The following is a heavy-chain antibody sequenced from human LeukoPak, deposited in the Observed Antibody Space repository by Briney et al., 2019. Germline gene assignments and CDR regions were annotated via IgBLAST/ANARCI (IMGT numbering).Heavy chain of an antibody. CDR1: GFTFDDYA. Sequence: GGSLRLSCAASGFTFDDYAMHWVRRSRGEGLEWVSLISWDGGRTYYADSVRGLFTISRDIAKNSLYLQMNSLRSEDTAVYYCARDEAYSSGWGLNSYYYYYMDVWGKGTTVTVSS. CDR3: ARDEAYSSGWGLNSYYYYYMDV. D-gene: IGHD6-19*01. J-gene: IGHJ6*03. V-gene: IGHV3-43D*03. CDR2: ISWDGGRT.